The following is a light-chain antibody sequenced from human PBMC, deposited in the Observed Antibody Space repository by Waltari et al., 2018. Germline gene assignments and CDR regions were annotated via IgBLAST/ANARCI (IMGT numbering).Light chain of an antibody. CDR2: VVT. Sequence: QSALTQPPSASGSRGQSVTISCTGTSSDVGSYNYVSWYQQHPGKAPKLMIYVVTKRPSGVPDRFAGSKAGNTASLTVSGLQAEEEADYYCSSYAGSNNVIFGGGTRLTVL. CDR1: SSDVGSYNY. J-gene: IGLJ2*01. V-gene: IGLV2-8*01. CDR3: SSYAGSNNVI.